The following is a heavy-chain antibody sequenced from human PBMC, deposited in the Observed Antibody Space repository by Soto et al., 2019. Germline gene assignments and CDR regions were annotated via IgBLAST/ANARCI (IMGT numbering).Heavy chain of an antibody. CDR1: GFTFSNFA. V-gene: IGHV3-23*01. D-gene: IGHD3-16*01. Sequence: EVQLLESGGGLVQPGGSLRLSCAASGFTFSNFAMTWVRQAPGKGLEWVSTIVDSGGNTYYADSVKGRFTISRDNFKNTLFLQMNSLRVEDTAVYYCAEGGLYDGFDYWGHGTLVTVSS. CDR3: AEGGLYDGFDY. CDR2: IVDSGGNT. J-gene: IGHJ4*01.